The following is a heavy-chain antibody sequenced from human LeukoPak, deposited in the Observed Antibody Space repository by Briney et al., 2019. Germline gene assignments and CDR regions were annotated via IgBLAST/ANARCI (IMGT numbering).Heavy chain of an antibody. V-gene: IGHV3-48*03. CDR1: GFTFSSYE. D-gene: IGHD5-18*01. CDR2: ISSSGSTI. Sequence: GGSLRLSCAASGFTFSSYEMNWVRQAPGKGLEWVSYISSSGSTIYYADSVKGRFTISRDNAKNSLYLQMNRLRAEDTAVYYCASQEYSYSDYWGQGTLVTVSS. CDR3: ASQEYSYSDY. J-gene: IGHJ4*02.